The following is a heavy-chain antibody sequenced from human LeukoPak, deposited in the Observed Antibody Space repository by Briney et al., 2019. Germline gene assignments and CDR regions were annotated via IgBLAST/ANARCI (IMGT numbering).Heavy chain of an antibody. CDR3: ATLWFGEPDY. D-gene: IGHD3-10*01. CDR2: ISSSGGST. V-gene: IGHV3-23*01. J-gene: IGHJ4*02. Sequence: GGSLRLSCAASGFTFSSYWMSWVRQAPGKGLEWVSTISSSGGSTYYADSVKGRFTISRDNSKNTVNLQMNSLRAEDTAVYYCATLWFGEPDYWGQGTLVTVSS. CDR1: GFTFSSYW.